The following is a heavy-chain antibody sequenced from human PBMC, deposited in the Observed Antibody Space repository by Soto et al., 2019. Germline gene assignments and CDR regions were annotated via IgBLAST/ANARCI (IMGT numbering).Heavy chain of an antibody. J-gene: IGHJ4*02. V-gene: IGHV3-11*01. CDR2: ISISGGTI. CDR3: ARERARVFDS. Sequence: GGSLSLSCAASGFTFSDYYMSWIRQAPGKGLEWLSYISISGGTIYYADSVKGRFSISRDNAKNSLYLQLSSLRAEDTAVYFCARERARVFDSWGQGTLVTVSS. CDR1: GFTFSDYY.